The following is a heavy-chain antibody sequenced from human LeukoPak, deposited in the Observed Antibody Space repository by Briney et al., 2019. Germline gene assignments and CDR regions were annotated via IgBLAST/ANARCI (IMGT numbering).Heavy chain of an antibody. J-gene: IGHJ4*02. CDR3: ARGGPNSGGWTLDY. V-gene: IGHV3-30*02. CDR2: IRYDGSNK. D-gene: IGHD6-19*01. Sequence: PGGSLRLSCAASGFTFSSYGMHWVRQAPGKGLEWVAFIRYDGSNKYYADSVKGRFTISRDNSKNTLYLQMNSLRAEDTAVYYCARGGPNSGGWTLDYWGQGTLVSVSS. CDR1: GFTFSSYG.